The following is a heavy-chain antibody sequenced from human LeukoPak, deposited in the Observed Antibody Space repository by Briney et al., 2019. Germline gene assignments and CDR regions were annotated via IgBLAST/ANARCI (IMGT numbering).Heavy chain of an antibody. Sequence: GGSLRLSCAASGFTFNTYWMHWVRQAPGKGLVWVSRIGNDGSDVSYVDSVKGRVTISRDNAKNSLYLQINRLRVEDTAVYYCAKVAGRAFGEVIVSRARHYMDVWGEGTTVTVSS. CDR3: AKVAGRAFGEVIVSRARHYMDV. CDR2: IGNDGSDV. J-gene: IGHJ6*03. D-gene: IGHD3-16*02. V-gene: IGHV3-74*01. CDR1: GFTFNTYW.